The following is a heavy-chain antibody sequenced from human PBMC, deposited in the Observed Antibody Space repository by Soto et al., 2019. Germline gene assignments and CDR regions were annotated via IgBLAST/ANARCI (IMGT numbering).Heavy chain of an antibody. Sequence: PSETLSLTCTVSGGSISSYYWSWIRQPPGKGLEWIGYIYYSGSTNYNPSLKSRVTISVDTSKNQFSLKLSSVTAADTAVYYCAGAIAYCGGDCYSGFDYWGQGTLVTVSS. V-gene: IGHV4-59*01. J-gene: IGHJ4*02. CDR1: GGSISSYY. CDR3: AGAIAYCGGDCYSGFDY. CDR2: IYYSGST. D-gene: IGHD2-21*02.